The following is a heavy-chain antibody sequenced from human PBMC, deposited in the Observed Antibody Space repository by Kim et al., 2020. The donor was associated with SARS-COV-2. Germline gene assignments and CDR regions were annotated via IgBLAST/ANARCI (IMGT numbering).Heavy chain of an antibody. CDR2: INAGNGNT. J-gene: IGHJ5*02. CDR3: ARDFYGSGSYYPNWFDP. D-gene: IGHD3-10*01. Sequence: ASVKVSCKASGYTFTRYAMHWVRQAPGQRLEWMGWINAGNGNTRYSQKFQGRVTITRDTSANIVYMELSSLRSEDTAVYYCARDFYGSGSYYPNWFDPWG. V-gene: IGHV1-3*01. CDR1: GYTFTRYA.